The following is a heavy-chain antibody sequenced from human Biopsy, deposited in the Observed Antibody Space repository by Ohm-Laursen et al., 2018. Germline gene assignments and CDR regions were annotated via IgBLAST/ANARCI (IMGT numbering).Heavy chain of an antibody. Sequence: SETLSLTCTVSGDSIRNYYWSWIRQAAGKGLEWIGRIYPGGGTIYNPSLKSRVTMSIDTSKNQFSLRLSSVTAADTAVYYCARAAFGPFDSWGQGALVTVSS. CDR1: GDSIRNYY. J-gene: IGHJ4*02. V-gene: IGHV4-4*07. CDR2: IYPGGGT. D-gene: IGHD3-16*01. CDR3: ARAAFGPFDS.